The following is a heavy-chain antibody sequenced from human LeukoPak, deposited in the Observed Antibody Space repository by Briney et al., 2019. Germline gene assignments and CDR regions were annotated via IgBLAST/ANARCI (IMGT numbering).Heavy chain of an antibody. CDR1: GFTFGSYS. CDR2: ISSRSSTI. V-gene: IGHV3-48*01. J-gene: IGHJ4*02. D-gene: IGHD6-19*01. CDR3: ARDGGYSSDWSRG. Sequence: GGSLRLSCAASGFTFGSYSMNWVRQAPGKGLEWVSYISSRSSTIYYADSVKGRFTISRDNAKNLLYLQMNSLRAEDTAVYYCARDGGYSSDWSRGWGQGTLVTVSS.